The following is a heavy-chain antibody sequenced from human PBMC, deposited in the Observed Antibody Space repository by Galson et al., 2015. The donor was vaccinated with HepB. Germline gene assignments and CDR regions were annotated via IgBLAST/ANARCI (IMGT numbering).Heavy chain of an antibody. V-gene: IGHV2-26*01. Sequence: PALVKPTQTLTLTCTVSVFSLSNARMGVSWIRQPPGRALEWLAHIFSNDEKSYSTSLKGRLTISKDTSKSQVVLTMTNMDPVDTATYYCARIFEYYDFWSGNTNAFDIWGQGTMVTVSS. CDR3: ARIFEYYDFWSGNTNAFDI. CDR1: VFSLSNARMG. J-gene: IGHJ3*02. CDR2: IFSNDEK. D-gene: IGHD3-3*01.